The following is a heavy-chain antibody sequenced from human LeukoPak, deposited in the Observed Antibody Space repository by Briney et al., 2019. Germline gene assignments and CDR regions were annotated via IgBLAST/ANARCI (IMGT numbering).Heavy chain of an antibody. CDR3: AKGIFEYSDVDAFDI. D-gene: IGHD1-26*01. CDR1: GFTFSSYA. V-gene: IGHV3-23*01. Sequence: GGSLRLSCAASGFTFSSYAMSWVRQAPGKALEWVSAISGSGGSTYYADSVKGRFTISRDNSKNTLYLQMNSLRAENTAVYYCAKGIFEYSDVDAFDIWGQGTMVTVSS. CDR2: ISGSGGST. J-gene: IGHJ3*02.